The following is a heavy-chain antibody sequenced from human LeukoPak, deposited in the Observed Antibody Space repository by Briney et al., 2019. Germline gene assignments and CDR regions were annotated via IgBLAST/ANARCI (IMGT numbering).Heavy chain of an antibody. CDR2: INAGNGNT. J-gene: IGHJ6*02. CDR3: ARDRTPVLLWFGDDYVNYGMDV. D-gene: IGHD3-10*01. V-gene: IGHV1-3*01. CDR1: GYTFTSYA. Sequence: GASVKVSCKASGYTFTSYAMHWVRQAPGQRLEWMGWINAGNGNTKYSQKFQGRVTITRDTSASTAYMELSSLRSEDTAVYYCARDRTPVLLWFGDDYVNYGMDVWGQGTTVTVSS.